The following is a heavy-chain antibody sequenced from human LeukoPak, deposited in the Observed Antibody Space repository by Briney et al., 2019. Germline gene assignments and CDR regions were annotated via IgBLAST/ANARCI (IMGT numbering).Heavy chain of an antibody. J-gene: IGHJ4*02. Sequence: SETLSLTCTVSGGSISSYYWSWIRQPPGKGLEWIGYIYYSGSANYNPSLKSRVTISVDTSKNQFSLKLSSVTAADTAVYYCARDGAVAGTFDYWGQGTLVTVSS. CDR2: IYYSGSA. CDR3: ARDGAVAGTFDY. D-gene: IGHD6-19*01. CDR1: GGSISSYY. V-gene: IGHV4-59*01.